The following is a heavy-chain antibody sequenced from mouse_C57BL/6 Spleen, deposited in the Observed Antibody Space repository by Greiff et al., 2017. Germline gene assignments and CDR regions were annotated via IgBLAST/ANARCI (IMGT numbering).Heavy chain of an antibody. V-gene: IGHV1-80*01. Sequence: VQLQQSGAELVKPGASVKISCKASGYAFSSYWMNWVKQRPGKGLEWIGQIYPGDGDTNYNGKFKGKATLTADKSSSTAYMQLSSLTSEDSAVYFCARVGYDGYYEGYFDVWGTGTTVTVSS. D-gene: IGHD2-3*01. CDR3: ARVGYDGYYEGYFDV. J-gene: IGHJ1*03. CDR2: IYPGDGDT. CDR1: GYAFSSYW.